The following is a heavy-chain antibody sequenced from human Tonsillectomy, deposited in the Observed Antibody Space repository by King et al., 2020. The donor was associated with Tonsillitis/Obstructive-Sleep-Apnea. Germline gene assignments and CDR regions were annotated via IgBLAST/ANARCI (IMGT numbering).Heavy chain of an antibody. V-gene: IGHV4-59*01. CDR2: IYYSGST. D-gene: IGHD3-10*01. CDR3: ASERDRGGGFDY. J-gene: IGHJ4*02. CDR1: GGSISSYY. Sequence: VQLQESGPGLVKPSETLSLTCTVSGGSISSYYWSWIRQPPGKGLEWIGYIYYSGSTNYNPSLKSRVTISVDTSKNQFSLKLSSVTAAATAVYYCASERDRGGGFDYWGQGTLVTVSS.